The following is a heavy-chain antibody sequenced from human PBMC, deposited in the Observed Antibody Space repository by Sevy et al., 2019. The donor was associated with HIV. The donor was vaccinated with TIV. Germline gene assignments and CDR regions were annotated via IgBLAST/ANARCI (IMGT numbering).Heavy chain of an antibody. CDR3: ATSSREQYSSGWFDP. V-gene: IGHV1-24*01. J-gene: IGHJ5*02. D-gene: IGHD6-25*01. CDR1: GYTLTELS. Sequence: ASVKVSCKVSGYTLTELSMHWVRQAPGKGLEWMGGFDPEDGETIYAQKFQGRVTMTEDTSTDTAYMELSSLRSEDTAVYCCATSSREQYSSGWFDPWGQGTLVTVSS. CDR2: FDPEDGET.